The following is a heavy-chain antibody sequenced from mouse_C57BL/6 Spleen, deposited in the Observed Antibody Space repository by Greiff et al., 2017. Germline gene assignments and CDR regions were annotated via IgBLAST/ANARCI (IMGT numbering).Heavy chain of an antibody. Sequence: EVHLVESGGGLVKPGGSLKLSCAASGFTFSDYGMHWVRQAPEKGLEWVAYISSGSSTIYYADTVKGRFTISRDNAKNTLFLQMTSLRSEDTAMYYCARDLTTVVAGRGMDYWGQGTSVTVSS. CDR2: ISSGSSTI. CDR3: ARDLTTVVAGRGMDY. CDR1: GFTFSDYG. J-gene: IGHJ4*01. V-gene: IGHV5-17*01. D-gene: IGHD1-1*01.